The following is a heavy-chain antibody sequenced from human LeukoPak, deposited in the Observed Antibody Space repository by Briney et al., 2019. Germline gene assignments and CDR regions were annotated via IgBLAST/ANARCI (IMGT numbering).Heavy chain of an antibody. Sequence: GGSLRLSCAASGFTSNTYSMNWVRQAPGKGLEWVSYISYISSSSSIIYCADSVKGRFTISRDSAKNSLYLQMNSLRAEDTAVYYCARDLNAFDIWGQGTMVTVSS. V-gene: IGHV3-48*01. J-gene: IGHJ3*02. CDR1: GFTSNTYS. CDR3: ARDLNAFDI. CDR2: ISSSSSII.